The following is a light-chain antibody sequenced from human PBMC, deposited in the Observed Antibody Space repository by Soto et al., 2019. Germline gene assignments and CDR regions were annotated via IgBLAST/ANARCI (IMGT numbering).Light chain of an antibody. CDR1: NSDVGGYNF. Sequence: LTQPASVSGSPGQSITISCTGTNSDVGGYNFVSWYQHHPGKAPKLIIYDVTNRPSGVSNRFSGSKSGNTASLTISGLQAGDEADYYCSSYTSSSTLVFGTGTKVTVL. V-gene: IGLV2-14*03. CDR3: SSYTSSSTLV. CDR2: DVT. J-gene: IGLJ1*01.